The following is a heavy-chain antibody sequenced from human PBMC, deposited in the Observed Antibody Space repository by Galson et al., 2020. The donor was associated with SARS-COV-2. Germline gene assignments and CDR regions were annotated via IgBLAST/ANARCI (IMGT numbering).Heavy chain of an antibody. CDR2: ISGSGGST. V-gene: IGHV3-23*01. CDR3: AKRGDGYNFDY. Sequence: GESLKISCAASGFTFSSYAMSWVRQAPGKGLEWVSAISGSGGSTYYADSVKGRFTISRDNSKNTLYLQMNSLRAEDTAVYYCAKRGDGYNFDYWGQGTLVTVSS. J-gene: IGHJ4*02. CDR1: GFTFSSYA. D-gene: IGHD5-12*01.